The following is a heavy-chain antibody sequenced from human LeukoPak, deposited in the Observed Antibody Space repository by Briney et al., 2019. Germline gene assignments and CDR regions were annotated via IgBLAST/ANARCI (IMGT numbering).Heavy chain of an antibody. CDR2: ISKNGRNT. CDR1: GFTFSSYA. Sequence: GGSLRLSCAASGFTFSSYAMHWVRQAPGKGLEYASAISKNGRNTYYGNSMKGRFTISRDISKNTLYLQMGSLRPEDMAVYYCARVDSGSACASWGQGILVTVSS. J-gene: IGHJ1*01. V-gene: IGHV3-64*01. CDR3: ARVDSGSACAS. D-gene: IGHD6-19*01.